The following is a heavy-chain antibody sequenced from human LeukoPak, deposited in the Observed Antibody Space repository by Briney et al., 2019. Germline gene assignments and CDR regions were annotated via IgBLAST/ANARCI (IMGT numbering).Heavy chain of an antibody. Sequence: GGSLRLSCAASGFTFSSYAMHWVRQAPGKGLEWVAVISYDGSNKYYADSVKGRFTISRDNSKNTLYLQMNSLRAEDTAVYYCARVPGLSAAAGGPFDYWGQGTLVTVSS. CDR2: ISYDGSNK. CDR1: GFTFSSYA. V-gene: IGHV3-30-3*01. CDR3: ARVPGLSAAAGGPFDY. D-gene: IGHD6-13*01. J-gene: IGHJ4*02.